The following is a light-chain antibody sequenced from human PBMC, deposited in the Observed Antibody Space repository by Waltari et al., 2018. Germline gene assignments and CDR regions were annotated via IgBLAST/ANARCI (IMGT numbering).Light chain of an antibody. CDR1: QSVKTN. CDR3: QQYNHWPPVFT. Sequence: EIVLTQPPATLSVSPGERATLSCRASQSVKTNLAWYQQKPGQAPRLLIYGASNRATGVPARFSGSGSGTDFTLTISSLQSEDFALYYCQQYNHWPPVFTFGPGTKLDIK. J-gene: IGKJ3*01. CDR2: GAS. V-gene: IGKV3-15*01.